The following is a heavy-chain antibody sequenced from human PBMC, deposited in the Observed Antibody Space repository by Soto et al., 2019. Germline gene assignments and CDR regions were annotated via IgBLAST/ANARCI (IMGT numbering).Heavy chain of an antibody. Sequence: PSETLSLTCTVSGGSISSYYWSWIRQPPGKGLEWIGYIYYSGSTNYNPSLKSRVTISVDTSKNQFSLKLSSVTAADTAVYYCARGGYGDYAFFDYWGQGTLVTVSS. D-gene: IGHD4-17*01. V-gene: IGHV4-59*12. CDR3: ARGGYGDYAFFDY. CDR2: IYYSGST. CDR1: GGSISSYY. J-gene: IGHJ4*02.